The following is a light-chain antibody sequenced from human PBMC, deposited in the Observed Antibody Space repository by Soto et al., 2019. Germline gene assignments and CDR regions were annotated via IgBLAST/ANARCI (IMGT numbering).Light chain of an antibody. Sequence: QSALTQPASVSGSPGQSITISCTGTRTDVDGHDYVSWYQQHPGQAPKLIIFDVHNRPSGVSSRFSGSKSGDTASLTISGLQAEDDGHYYCGSYTASAPFYVFGTGTKLTVL. CDR3: GSYTASAPFYV. CDR2: DVH. CDR1: RTDVDGHDY. J-gene: IGLJ1*01. V-gene: IGLV2-14*03.